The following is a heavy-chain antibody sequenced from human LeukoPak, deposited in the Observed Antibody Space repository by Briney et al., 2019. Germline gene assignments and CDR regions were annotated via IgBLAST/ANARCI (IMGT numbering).Heavy chain of an antibody. J-gene: IGHJ3*02. Sequence: GGSLRLSCAASGFTFSSYGMHWVRQAPGKGLEWVAFIRYDGSNKYYADSVKGRFTISRDNSKNTLYLQMNSLRAEDTAVYYCAKDRGTTIVGAFDIWGQGTMVTVSS. CDR3: AKDRGTTIVGAFDI. V-gene: IGHV3-30*02. D-gene: IGHD3-10*01. CDR2: IRYDGSNK. CDR1: GFTFSSYG.